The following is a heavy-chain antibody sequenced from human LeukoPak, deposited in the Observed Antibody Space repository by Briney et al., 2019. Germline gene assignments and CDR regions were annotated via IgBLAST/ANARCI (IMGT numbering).Heavy chain of an antibody. CDR1: GDSVSSNSAA. D-gene: IGHD1-26*01. CDR3: ARHKRAGWYLMMVGATGGYFDY. CDR2: TYYRSKWYN. Sequence: SQTLSLTCAISGDSVSSNSAAWNWIRQSPSRGLEWLGRTYYRSKWYNDYAVSVKSRITINPDTSKNQFSLKLSSVTAADTAVYYCARHKRAGWYLMMVGATGGYFDYWGQGTLVTVSS. V-gene: IGHV6-1*01. J-gene: IGHJ4*02.